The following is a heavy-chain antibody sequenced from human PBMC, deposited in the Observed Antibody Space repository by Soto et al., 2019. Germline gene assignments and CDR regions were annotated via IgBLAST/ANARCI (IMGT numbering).Heavy chain of an antibody. J-gene: IGHJ4*02. CDR2: VSGSGGST. D-gene: IGHD6-13*01. CDR1: GFTFDNYG. V-gene: IGHV3-23*01. Sequence: PGGSLRLSCAASGFTFDNYGMSWVRQAPGKGLEWVSTVSGSGGSTYYAASVKGRFTISRDNSKNTLYLQMNSLRAEDTAVYYCAKVGPAAAGMVHFDYWGQGTLVTVSS. CDR3: AKVGPAAAGMVHFDY.